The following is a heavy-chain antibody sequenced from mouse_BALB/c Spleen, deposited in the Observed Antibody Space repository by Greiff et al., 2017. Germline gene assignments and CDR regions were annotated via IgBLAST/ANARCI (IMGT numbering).Heavy chain of an antibody. CDR2: INSNGGST. J-gene: IGHJ3*01. CDR1: GFTFSSYG. Sequence: EVKLQESGGGLVQPGGSLKLSCAASGFTFSSYGMSWVRQTPDKRLELVATINSNGGSTYYPDSVKGRFTISRDNAKNTLYLQMSSLKSEDTAMYYCARDGGLRNWGQGTLVTVSA. V-gene: IGHV5-6-3*01. D-gene: IGHD2-4*01. CDR3: ARDGGLRN.